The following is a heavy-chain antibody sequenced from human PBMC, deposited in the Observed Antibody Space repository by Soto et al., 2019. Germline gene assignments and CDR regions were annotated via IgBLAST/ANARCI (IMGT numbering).Heavy chain of an antibody. Sequence: GASLKISCQGSGYSFTSYWISWVRQMPGKGLEWMGRIDPSDSYTNYSPSFQGHVTIPADKSISTAYLQWSSLKASDTAMYYCARIAADSTGYYGMDVWGQGTTVTVSS. CDR3: ARIAADSTGYYGMDV. CDR1: GYSFTSYW. V-gene: IGHV5-10-1*01. J-gene: IGHJ6*02. D-gene: IGHD6-13*01. CDR2: IDPSDSYT.